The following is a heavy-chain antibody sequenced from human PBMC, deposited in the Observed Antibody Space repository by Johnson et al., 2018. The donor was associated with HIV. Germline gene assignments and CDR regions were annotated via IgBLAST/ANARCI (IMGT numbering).Heavy chain of an antibody. CDR3: TTTTFIKATGGTRPLDI. V-gene: IGHV3-11*01. Sequence: QVQLVESGGGLVKPGGSLRLSCAASGFTFSDYYMTWIRQAPGKGLEWVSYIDSRGSIIYSADSVQGRFTISRDNAKNSLYLQMNSLKTEDTAVYYCTTTTFIKATGGTRPLDIWGQGTMVTVSS. CDR1: GFTFSDYY. CDR2: IDSRGSII. D-gene: IGHD2-8*02. J-gene: IGHJ3*02.